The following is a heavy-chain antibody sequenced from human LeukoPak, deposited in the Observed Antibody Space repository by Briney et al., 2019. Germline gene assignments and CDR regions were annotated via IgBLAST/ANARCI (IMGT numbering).Heavy chain of an antibody. Sequence: SQTLSLTCTVSGGSISSGSYYWSWIRQPAGKGLEWIGRIYTSGSTNYNPSLKSRVTFSVDTSKNQFSLKLNSVTAADTAVYFCARRAYSAAYWKHFDYWGQGTLVTVSS. J-gene: IGHJ4*02. D-gene: IGHD1-1*01. V-gene: IGHV4-61*02. CDR3: ARRAYSAAYWKHFDY. CDR1: GGSISSGSYY. CDR2: IYTSGST.